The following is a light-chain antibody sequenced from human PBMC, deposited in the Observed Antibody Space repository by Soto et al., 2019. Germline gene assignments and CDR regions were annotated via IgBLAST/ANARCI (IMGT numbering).Light chain of an antibody. Sequence: EIVMTQSPATLSVSPGERASLSCRASQSVGSKLAWYQHKPGQAPRILIYDASTRATGFPARFSGSGSGTEFTITISSLQPEDFAVYYCQQYNNWPPFTFGPWTKVDIK. CDR1: QSVGSK. CDR2: DAS. CDR3: QQYNNWPPFT. V-gene: IGKV3-15*01. J-gene: IGKJ3*01.